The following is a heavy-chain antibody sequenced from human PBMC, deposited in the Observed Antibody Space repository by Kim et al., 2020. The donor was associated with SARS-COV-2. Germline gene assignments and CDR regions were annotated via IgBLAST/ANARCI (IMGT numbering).Heavy chain of an antibody. D-gene: IGHD6-13*01. V-gene: IGHV1-46*01. J-gene: IGHJ4*02. Sequence: ASVKVSCKASGYTFTSYYIHWVRQAPGQGLEWMGVINLSDGSTRYAQKLQGRVTMTRDTSTSTVYMELSSLRPEDTAVYYCSRAMEYSSRWNFDYWGQG. CDR2: INLSDGST. CDR3: SRAMEYSSRWNFDY. CDR1: GYTFTSYY.